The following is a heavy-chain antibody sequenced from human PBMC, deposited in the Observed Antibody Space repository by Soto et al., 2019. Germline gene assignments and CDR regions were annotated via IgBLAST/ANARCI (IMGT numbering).Heavy chain of an antibody. Sequence: VQLVESGGGVVQPGRSLRLSCAASGFTFSDYAMHWVRQAPGKGLEWVAVVSHDGRNTHYADSVKGRFTISRDSSKNTVPLEMTSLRAEDTAVYYCAKGGRQWLVTSDFNYWGKGALVTVSS. CDR3: AKGGRQWLVTSDFNY. J-gene: IGHJ4*02. CDR1: GFTFSDYA. D-gene: IGHD6-19*01. V-gene: IGHV3-30*18. CDR2: VSHDGRNT.